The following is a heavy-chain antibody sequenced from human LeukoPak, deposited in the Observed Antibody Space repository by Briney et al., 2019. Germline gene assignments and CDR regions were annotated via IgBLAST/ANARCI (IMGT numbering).Heavy chain of an antibody. CDR3: ARGIVIIPAGVTDY. D-gene: IGHD2-2*01. V-gene: IGHV3-74*01. Sequence: PGGSLRLSCAASGFTFSSYWMHWVRQAPGKGLVWVSRIKTDGSSTSYADSVKGRFTISRDNAKNTLYLQMSNLRAEDTAVYFCARGIVIIPAGVTDYWGQGTLVTVSS. J-gene: IGHJ4*02. CDR2: IKTDGSST. CDR1: GFTFSSYW.